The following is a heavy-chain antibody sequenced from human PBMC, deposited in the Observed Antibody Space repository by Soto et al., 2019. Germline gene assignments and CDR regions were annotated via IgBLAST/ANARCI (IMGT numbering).Heavy chain of an antibody. D-gene: IGHD6-13*01. J-gene: IGHJ4*01. CDR2: IKEDESEK. CDR3: ARGSSSWLGRFEY. CDR1: GFTFSNYW. Sequence: GGSLRLSCAASGFTFSNYWMSWVRQAPGKGLEWVANIKEDESEKYFVASVRGRFTISRGNAKNSLFLQMNSLRSEDTAVYYCARGSSSWLGRFEYWGHGALVTVSS. V-gene: IGHV3-7*01.